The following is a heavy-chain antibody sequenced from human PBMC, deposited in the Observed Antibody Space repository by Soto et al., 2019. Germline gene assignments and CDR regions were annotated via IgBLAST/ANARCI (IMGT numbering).Heavy chain of an antibody. Sequence: PGGSLRLSCTASGFTFGDYAMSWFRQAPGKGLEWVGFIRSKAYGGTTEYAASVKGRFTISRDDSKSIAYLQMNSLKTEDTAVYYCTRDFGLWFGESTAPSFDYWGQGTLVTVSS. V-gene: IGHV3-49*03. CDR1: GFTFGDYA. CDR3: TRDFGLWFGESTAPSFDY. CDR2: IRSKAYGGTT. J-gene: IGHJ4*02. D-gene: IGHD3-10*01.